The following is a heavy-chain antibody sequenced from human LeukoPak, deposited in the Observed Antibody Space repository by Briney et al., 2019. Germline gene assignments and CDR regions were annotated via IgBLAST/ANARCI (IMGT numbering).Heavy chain of an antibody. CDR3: ARHGDSSGYSELNWFDP. V-gene: IGHV5-51*01. Sequence: GESLKISCKGSGYSFTSYWIGWVRQMPGKGLEWKGIIYPGGSDTRYSPSFQGQVTISADTSISTAYLQWSSLKASDTAMYYCARHGDSSGYSELNWFDPWGQGTLVTVSS. CDR1: GYSFTSYW. J-gene: IGHJ5*02. D-gene: IGHD3-22*01. CDR2: IYPGGSDT.